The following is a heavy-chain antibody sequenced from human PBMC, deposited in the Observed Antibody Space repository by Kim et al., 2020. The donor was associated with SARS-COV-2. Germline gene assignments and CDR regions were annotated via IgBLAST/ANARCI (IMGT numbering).Heavy chain of an antibody. J-gene: IGHJ4*02. CDR2: T. CDR3: AKGVINSGFDD. V-gene: IGHV3-23*01. D-gene: IGHD1-26*01. Sequence: TYYADSVKGRVTMSSDKSKNMLYLHMNSLRVEDTAVYYCAKGVINSGFDDRGQGTQVTVSS.